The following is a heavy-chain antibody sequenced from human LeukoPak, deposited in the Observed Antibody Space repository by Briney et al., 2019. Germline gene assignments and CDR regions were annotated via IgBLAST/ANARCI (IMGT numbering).Heavy chain of an antibody. D-gene: IGHD2-15*01. V-gene: IGHV3-53*01. CDR1: GFTVSSNY. Sequence: PGGSLRLSCAAPGFTVSSNYMSWVRQAPGKGLEWVSVIYSGGSTYYADSVKGRFTISRDNSKNTLYLQMNSLRAEDTAVYYCASSRCSGGSCYFQHWGQGTLVTVSS. J-gene: IGHJ1*01. CDR3: ASSRCSGGSCYFQH. CDR2: IYSGGST.